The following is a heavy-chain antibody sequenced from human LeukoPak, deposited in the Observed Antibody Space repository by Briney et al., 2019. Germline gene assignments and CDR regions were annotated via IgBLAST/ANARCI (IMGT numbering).Heavy chain of an antibody. CDR1: GFVFSKHG. V-gene: IGHV3-30*18. Sequence: PGGSLRLSCAVSGFVFSKHGMHRVRQAPGKGLEWVALISSDGSDEHYADSVKGRFTISRGNSKNTLYLQMNSLRAEDTALYYCAKDRSGTYGLVEYWGQGTLVSVSS. D-gene: IGHD1-26*01. CDR2: ISSDGSDE. J-gene: IGHJ4*02. CDR3: AKDRSGTYGLVEY.